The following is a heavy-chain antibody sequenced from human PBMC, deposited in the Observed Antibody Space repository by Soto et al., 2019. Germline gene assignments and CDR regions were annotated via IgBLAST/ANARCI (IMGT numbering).Heavy chain of an antibody. J-gene: IGHJ4*02. CDR2: LYSTSST. CDR3: ARAIDDYYFDS. CDR1: GDSVTLYY. Sequence: SETLSLTCAVSGDSVTLYYWSWIRQPAGKGLEWIGHLYSTSSTNYNPSLKSRVTMSVDTSKNQFSLKLSSVTAADTAVYYCARAIDDYYFDSWGQGTMVTVSS. V-gene: IGHV4-4*07. D-gene: IGHD3-16*01.